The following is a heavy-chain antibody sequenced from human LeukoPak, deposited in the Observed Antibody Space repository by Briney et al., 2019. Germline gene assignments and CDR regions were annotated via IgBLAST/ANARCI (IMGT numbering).Heavy chain of an antibody. V-gene: IGHV3-7*01. D-gene: IGHD3-22*01. Sequence: GGSLRLSCAASGFTFSSYWMSWVRQAPGKGLEWVANIKQDGSEKYYVDSVKGRFTISRDNAKNSLYLQMNSLRAKDTAVYYCAKVPHYYDSISFDYWGQGTLVTVSS. J-gene: IGHJ4*02. CDR3: AKVPHYYDSISFDY. CDR1: GFTFSSYW. CDR2: IKQDGSEK.